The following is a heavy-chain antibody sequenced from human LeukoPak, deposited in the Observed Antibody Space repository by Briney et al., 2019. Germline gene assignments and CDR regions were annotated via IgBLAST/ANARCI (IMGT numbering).Heavy chain of an antibody. D-gene: IGHD1-26*01. CDR3: ARSVGATTDWFDP. CDR2: IWFDASNK. CDR1: GFTFSSYG. Sequence: PGRSLRLSCAASGFTFSSYGMRWVRQAPGKGLEWVAVIWFDASNKYYADSVKGRFTISRDNSKNTLYLEMNSLRGEDTAVYYCARSVGATTDWFDPWGQGTQVIVSS. J-gene: IGHJ5*02. V-gene: IGHV3-33*01.